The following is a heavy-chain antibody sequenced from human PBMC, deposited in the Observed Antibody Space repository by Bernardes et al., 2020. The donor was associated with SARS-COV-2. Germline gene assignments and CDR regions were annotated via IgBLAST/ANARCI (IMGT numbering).Heavy chain of an antibody. V-gene: IGHV3-23*01. CDR1: GFISRNYA. D-gene: IGHD6-19*01. Sequence: GGSLRLSCAASGFISRNYAMSWVRQVPGKGLEWVSGISGRGISTYYASSVRGRFTISADDSKDTLYLHMNSLRVEDTALYYCAKERFGHVAGFFDYWGQGTLVTVSS. CDR2: ISGRGIST. CDR3: AKERFGHVAGFFDY. J-gene: IGHJ4*02.